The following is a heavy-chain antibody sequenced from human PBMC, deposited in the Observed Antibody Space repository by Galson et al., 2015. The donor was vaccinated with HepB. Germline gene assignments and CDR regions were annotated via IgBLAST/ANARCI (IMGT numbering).Heavy chain of an antibody. V-gene: IGHV3-7*03. CDR1: GFIFGSYW. D-gene: IGHD6-13*01. CDR3: AKDDAGIGMSY. J-gene: IGHJ4*02. CDR2: IKLDGSDK. Sequence: SLRLSCAASGFIFGSYWMSWVRQAPGKGLEWVAKIKLDGSDKYYADSVKGRFTISRDNAKNSLYLQMNNLRAEDTAIYYCAKDDAGIGMSYWGRGTLVTVFS.